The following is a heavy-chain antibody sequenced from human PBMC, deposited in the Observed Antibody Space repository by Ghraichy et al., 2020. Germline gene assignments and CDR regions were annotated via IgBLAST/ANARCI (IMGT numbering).Heavy chain of an antibody. V-gene: IGHV3-48*02. CDR3: ARDETRTSGSGSLTSNYYYYGMDV. CDR2: ISSSSSTI. J-gene: IGHJ6*02. Sequence: GSLRLSCAASGFTFSSYSMNWVRQAPGKGLEWVSYISSSSSTIYYADSVKGRFTISRDNAKNSLYLQMNSLRDEDTAVYYCARDETRTSGSGSLTSNYYYYGMDVWGQGTTVTVSS. CDR1: GFTFSSYS. D-gene: IGHD3-10*01.